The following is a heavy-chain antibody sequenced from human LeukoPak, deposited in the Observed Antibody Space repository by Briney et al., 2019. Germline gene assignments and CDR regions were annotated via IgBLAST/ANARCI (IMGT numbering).Heavy chain of an antibody. D-gene: IGHD3-10*01. CDR2: INHSGST. V-gene: IGHV4-34*01. J-gene: IGHJ4*02. Sequence: KPSGTLSLTCAVYGGSFSGYYWSWIRQPPGKGLEWIGEINHSGSTNYNPSLKSRVTISVDTSKNQFSQKLSSVTAADTAVYYCAREASGYFDYWGQGTLVTVSS. CDR1: GGSFSGYY. CDR3: AREASGYFDY.